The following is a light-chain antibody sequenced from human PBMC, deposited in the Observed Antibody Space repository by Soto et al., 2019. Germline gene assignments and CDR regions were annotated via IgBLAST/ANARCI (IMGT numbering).Light chain of an antibody. Sequence: DIQMTQSPSTLSASVGDRVTITCRASQSISSWLAWYQQKPGKAPKLLIYDASNLETGVPSRFSGSGSGTDFTFAISSLQPEDIATYYCQQYDNLLTWTFGQGTKV. J-gene: IGKJ1*01. CDR3: QQYDNLLTWT. V-gene: IGKV1-33*01. CDR1: QSISSW. CDR2: DAS.